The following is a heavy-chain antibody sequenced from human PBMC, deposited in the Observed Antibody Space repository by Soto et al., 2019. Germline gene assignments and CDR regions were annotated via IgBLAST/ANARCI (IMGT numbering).Heavy chain of an antibody. J-gene: IGHJ6*03. Sequence: ALENLSLTCAVYGGSFSGYYWSLIRHPPGKRPEWIWEINHSGSTNYNPSLKRRVTISVDTSKNQFSLKLSSVTAADTAVYYCARVVTNLLELPAAQDYYYMDVWGKGTTVTVSS. CDR3: ARVVTNLLELPAAQDYYYMDV. CDR2: INHSGST. V-gene: IGHV4-34*01. D-gene: IGHD2-2*01. CDR1: GGSFSGYY.